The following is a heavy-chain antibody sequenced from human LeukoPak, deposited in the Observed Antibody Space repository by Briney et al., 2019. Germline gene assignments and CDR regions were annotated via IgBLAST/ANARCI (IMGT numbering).Heavy chain of an antibody. J-gene: IGHJ5*02. CDR2: INPNSGGT. V-gene: IGHV1-2*02. Sequence: ASVKVSCKASGYTFTGYYMHWVRQAPGQGLEWMGWINPNSGGTNYAQKFQGRVTMTRDTSISTAYMEVSRLRSSHPPVYYCARSPVVSGDLANWFDPWGQGTLVTVSS. CDR1: GYTFTGYY. D-gene: IGHD3-22*01. CDR3: ARSPVVSGDLANWFDP.